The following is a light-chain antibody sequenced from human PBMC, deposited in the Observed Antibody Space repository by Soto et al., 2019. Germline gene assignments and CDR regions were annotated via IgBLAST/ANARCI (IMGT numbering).Light chain of an antibody. CDR1: QTLLHSNGKSY. J-gene: IGKJ4*01. V-gene: IGKV2D-29*01. CDR2: EVS. Sequence: EIVMTQTPLSLSVTPGQSASISCRSSQTLLHSNGKSYLYWYLQPAGQAPQLLIYEVSKRFSGVPDRVSGSGAGGDFTLNISRVEAEGVGVYYCLQSLHLPLTFGGGTTVEIK. CDR3: LQSLHLPLT.